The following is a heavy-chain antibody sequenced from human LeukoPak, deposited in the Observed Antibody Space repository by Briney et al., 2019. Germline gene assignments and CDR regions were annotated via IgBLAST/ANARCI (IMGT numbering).Heavy chain of an antibody. D-gene: IGHD6-13*01. J-gene: IGHJ4*02. CDR1: GFTFSSYA. CDR2: ISYDGSNK. CDR3: ARDGGIAAATYLFDY. V-gene: IGHV3-30*04. Sequence: PGGSLRLSCAASGFTFSSYAMHWVRQAPGKGLEWVAVISYDGSNKHYADSVKGRFTISRDNSKNTLYLQMNSLRAEDTAVYYCARDGGIAAATYLFDYWGQGTLVTVSS.